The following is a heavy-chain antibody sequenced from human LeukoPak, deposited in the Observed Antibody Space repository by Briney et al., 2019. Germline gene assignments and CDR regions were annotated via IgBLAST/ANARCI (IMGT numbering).Heavy chain of an antibody. D-gene: IGHD3-9*01. J-gene: IGHJ5*02. CDR2: ITYSSSYI. CDR3: AREDYDILTGFSRGNWFDP. V-gene: IGHV3-21*01. CDR1: GFTFSSYS. Sequence: RGSLRLSCAASGFTFSSYSMNWVREAPGKGLEWVSSITYSSSYIYYTASVKGRFTTSRDNAKNSLYLQMNSLRAEDTAVYYCAREDYDILTGFSRGNWFDPWGQGTLVTVSS.